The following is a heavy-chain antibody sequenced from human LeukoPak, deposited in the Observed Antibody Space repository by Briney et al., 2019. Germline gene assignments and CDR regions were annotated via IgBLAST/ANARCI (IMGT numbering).Heavy chain of an antibody. CDR3: GRDQSFLHKSGYSNWIDP. Sequence: GASVKVSCKASGYTFTDYYMQWVRQAPGQGLEWMGWINPNTGDTSFAEKFQGRVTMTRDTSITTAYMELSRLTSGDTAVYYCGRDQSFLHKSGYSNWIDPWGQGTLVTVSS. CDR2: INPNTGDT. D-gene: IGHD3-22*01. V-gene: IGHV1-2*02. J-gene: IGHJ5*02. CDR1: GYTFTDYY.